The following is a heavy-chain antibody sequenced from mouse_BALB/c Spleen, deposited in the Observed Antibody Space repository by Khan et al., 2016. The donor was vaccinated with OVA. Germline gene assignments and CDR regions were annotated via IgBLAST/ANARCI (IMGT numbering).Heavy chain of an antibody. Sequence: QVQLKQSGPGLVQPSQSLSITCTVSGFSLTNYGVHWVRQSPGKGLEWLGMIWSGGSTDYNATFISRLSISKDNSKSQVFFKMNSLQANDTAIYFCARNRNGYFDDWGQGTTLTVSS. CDR3: ARNRNGYFDD. V-gene: IGHV2-2*02. D-gene: IGHD1-1*02. CDR1: GFSLTNYG. CDR2: IWSGGST. J-gene: IGHJ2*01.